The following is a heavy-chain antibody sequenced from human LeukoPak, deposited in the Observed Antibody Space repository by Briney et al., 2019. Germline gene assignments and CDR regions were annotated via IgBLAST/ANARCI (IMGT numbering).Heavy chain of an antibody. CDR3: ARGPLWSGYPRRLYYFDY. J-gene: IGHJ4*02. CDR2: IYYRGNT. D-gene: IGHD3-3*01. V-gene: IGHV4-39*01. CDR1: GDSISSSRYY. Sequence: PSETLSLTCSVSGDSISSSRYYWGWIRQSPGKGLEWIGSIYYRGNTYYNPSLKSRVTISVDTSNNQFSLSLSSVTAADTAVYYCARGPLWSGYPRRLYYFDYWGQGTLVTVSS.